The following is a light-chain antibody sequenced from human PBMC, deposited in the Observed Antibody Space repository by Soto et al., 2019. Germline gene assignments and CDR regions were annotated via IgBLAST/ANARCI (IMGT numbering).Light chain of an antibody. V-gene: IGLV2-14*02. J-gene: IGLJ1*01. CDR1: RSDVGNYDL. Sequence: QSALTQPTSVSGTPGQTITISFTGTRSDVGNYDLVSWYQQHPGKAPVMIIYDVSNRPSGVSHRFSGSKSGNTASLTISGLQAEDEADYYCSSYTGTSAPYVLGTGTKLTVL. CDR3: SSYTGTSAPYV. CDR2: DVS.